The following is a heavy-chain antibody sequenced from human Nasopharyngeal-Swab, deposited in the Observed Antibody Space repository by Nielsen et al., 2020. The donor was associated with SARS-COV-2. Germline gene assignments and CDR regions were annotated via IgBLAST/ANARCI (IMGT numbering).Heavy chain of an antibody. J-gene: IGHJ6*02. Sequence: GESLKISCAASGFTFSSYSMNWVRQAPGKGLEWVSAISGSGGSTYYADSVKGRFTISRDNSKNTLYLQMNSLRAEDTAVYYCAKRHYYDSSGYTYYYYGMDVWGQGTTVTVSS. V-gene: IGHV3-23*01. CDR3: AKRHYYDSSGYTYYYYGMDV. CDR2: ISGSGGST. CDR1: GFTFSSYS. D-gene: IGHD3-22*01.